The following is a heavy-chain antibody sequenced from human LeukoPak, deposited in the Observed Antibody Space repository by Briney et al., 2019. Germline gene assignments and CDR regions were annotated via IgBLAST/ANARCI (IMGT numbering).Heavy chain of an antibody. CDR1: GFTFSSYS. CDR2: ISSSSSTI. J-gene: IGHJ4*02. Sequence: GGSLRLSCAASGFTFSSYSMNWVRQAPGKGLEWVSYISSSSSTIYYADSVKGRFTISRDNAKNSLYLQMNSLRAEDTAVYYCARDQSYYYDSSGYCSDYWGQGTLVTVSS. V-gene: IGHV3-48*04. D-gene: IGHD3-22*01. CDR3: ARDQSYYYDSSGYCSDY.